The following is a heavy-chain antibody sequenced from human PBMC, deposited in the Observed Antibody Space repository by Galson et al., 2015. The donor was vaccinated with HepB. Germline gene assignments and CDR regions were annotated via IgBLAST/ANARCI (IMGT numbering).Heavy chain of an antibody. CDR1: GYTFTGYY. V-gene: IGHV1-2*02. Sequence: SVKVSCKASGYTFTGYYMHWVRQAPGQGLEWMGWINPNSGGTNYAQKFQGRVTMTRDTSISTAYMELSRLRSDDTAVYYCVGMGVVVPAAPFDPWGQGTLVTVPS. CDR3: VGMGVVVPAAPFDP. D-gene: IGHD2-2*01. CDR2: INPNSGGT. J-gene: IGHJ5*02.